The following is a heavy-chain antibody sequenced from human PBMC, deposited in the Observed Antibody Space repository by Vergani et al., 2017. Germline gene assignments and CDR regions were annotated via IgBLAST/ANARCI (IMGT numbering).Heavy chain of an antibody. D-gene: IGHD2-2*01. V-gene: IGHV3-48*01. CDR3: AREVDCSSTICYRMGIYYYSYMDV. Sequence: EVQLVESGGGLVQPGRSLRLSCAASGFTFDDYAMHWVRQAPGKGLEWVSYISSSSSTIYYADSVKGRFTIARDNAKDSLYLQMNSLRAEDTAVYYCAREVDCSSTICYRMGIYYYSYMDVWGKGTTVTVSS. J-gene: IGHJ6*03. CDR1: GFTFDDYA. CDR2: ISSSSSTI.